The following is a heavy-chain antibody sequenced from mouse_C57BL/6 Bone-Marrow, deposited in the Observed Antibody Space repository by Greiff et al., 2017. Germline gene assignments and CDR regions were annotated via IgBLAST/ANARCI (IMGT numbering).Heavy chain of an antibody. D-gene: IGHD1-1*01. Sequence: VQLQQSGAELARPGASVKLSCKASGYTFTSYGISWVQQRTGQGLEWIGEIYPRSGNTYYNEKFKGKATLTADKSSSTAYMELRSLTSEDSAVYFCSTNYYGSSYVLDYWGQGTTLTVSS. J-gene: IGHJ2*01. CDR1: GYTFTSYG. CDR2: IYPRSGNT. CDR3: STNYYGSSYVLDY. V-gene: IGHV1-81*01.